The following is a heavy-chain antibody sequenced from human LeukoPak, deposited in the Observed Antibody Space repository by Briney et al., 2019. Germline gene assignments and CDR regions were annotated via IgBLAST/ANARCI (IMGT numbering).Heavy chain of an antibody. Sequence: GGSLRLSCAASGFTFSSYAMHWVRQAPDKGLEWVAVISYDGNKKYYADSVKGRFTISRDSSKNTLFLQMNSLRAEDTAVYYCARDRFSGSYYVGDYWGQGTLVTVSS. D-gene: IGHD1-26*01. CDR2: ISYDGNKK. V-gene: IGHV3-30-3*01. J-gene: IGHJ4*02. CDR3: ARDRFSGSYYVGDY. CDR1: GFTFSSYA.